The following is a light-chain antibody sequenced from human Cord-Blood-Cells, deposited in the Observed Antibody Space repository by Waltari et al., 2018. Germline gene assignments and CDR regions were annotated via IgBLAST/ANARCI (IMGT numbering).Light chain of an antibody. Sequence: SYEPTQPPSVSVSPAQTASLTRSGEKLGDNYAGWYQQKPGLSPVLVIYQDSKRPSGIPERFSGSNSGNTATLTISGTQAMDEADYYCQAWDSSTVVFGGGTKLTVL. CDR1: KLGDNY. CDR2: QDS. J-gene: IGLJ2*01. V-gene: IGLV3-1*01. CDR3: QAWDSSTVV.